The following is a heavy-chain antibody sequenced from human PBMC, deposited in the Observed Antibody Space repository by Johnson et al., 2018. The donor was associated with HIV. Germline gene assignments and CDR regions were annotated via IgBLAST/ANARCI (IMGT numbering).Heavy chain of an antibody. V-gene: IGHV3-66*01. Sequence: EVQLLESGGGVVRPGGSLRLSCVASGFTFDDYAMSWVRQVPGKGLEWVSVIYSGGSTYYADSVKGRFTISRDNSKTTLYLQMNSLRAEDTAVYYCARAGTSGSYAFDFWGQGTMVTVSS. CDR1: GFTFDDYA. CDR3: ARAGTSGSYAFDF. J-gene: IGHJ3*01. D-gene: IGHD3-22*01. CDR2: IYSGGST.